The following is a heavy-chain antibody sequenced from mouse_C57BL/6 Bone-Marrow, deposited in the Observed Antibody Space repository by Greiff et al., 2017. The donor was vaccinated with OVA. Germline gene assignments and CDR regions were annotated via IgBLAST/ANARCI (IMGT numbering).Heavy chain of an antibody. CDR2: INPSSGYT. CDR3: ARSLYCSGLDY. V-gene: IGHV1-7*01. J-gene: IGHJ2*01. D-gene: IGHD1-1*01. CDR1: GYTFTSYW. Sequence: QVQLQQSGAELVKPGASVKLSCKASGYTFTSYWMHWVKQRPGHGLEWIGYINPSSGYTKYNQKFKDKATLTADKSSSTAYMQLSSLTYEDSAVYYCARSLYCSGLDYWGQGTTLTVSS.